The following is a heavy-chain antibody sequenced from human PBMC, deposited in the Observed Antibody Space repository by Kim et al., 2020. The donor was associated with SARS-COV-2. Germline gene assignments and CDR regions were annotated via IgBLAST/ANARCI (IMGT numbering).Heavy chain of an antibody. V-gene: IGHV5-51*01. Sequence: GESLKISCKGSGYTFSSHWIGWVRQMPGKGLEWMLMIYPDDSEVRSSPSFQGQVTVTVDKSVNTAFLQWASLKASDTAMYYCARSLRSGTASAASLDVWGQGTLVIVSS. CDR1: GYTFSSHW. CDR3: ARSLRSGTASAASLDV. CDR2: IYPDDSEV. D-gene: IGHD2-15*01. J-gene: IGHJ3*01.